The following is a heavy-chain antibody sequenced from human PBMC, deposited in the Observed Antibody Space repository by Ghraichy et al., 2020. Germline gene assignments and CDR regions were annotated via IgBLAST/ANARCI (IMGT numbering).Heavy chain of an antibody. Sequence: SETLSLTCTVSGGSISGYYWSWIRQPPGKGLEWIGYIYYSGSTNYNPSLKSRVTISVDTSKNQFSPKLNSVTAADTAVYYCARDYSSGFFDYWGQGTLVTVSS. D-gene: IGHD6-19*01. CDR1: GGSISGYY. V-gene: IGHV4-59*01. CDR2: IYYSGST. J-gene: IGHJ4*02. CDR3: ARDYSSGFFDY.